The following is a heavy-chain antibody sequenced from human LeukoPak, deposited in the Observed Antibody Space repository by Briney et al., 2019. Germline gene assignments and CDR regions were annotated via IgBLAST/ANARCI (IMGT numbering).Heavy chain of an antibody. Sequence: SETLSLTCTVSGGSISSYYWSWIRQPAGKGLEWIGRIYTCGSTNYNHSLERRVTMSVDTCQNKCSLKLSSVTAADTAVYYCARDNPIQLWLGPYYYYMDVWGKGTTVTVSS. D-gene: IGHD5-18*01. CDR1: GGSISSYY. CDR3: ARDNPIQLWLGPYYYYMDV. CDR2: IYTCGST. J-gene: IGHJ6*03. V-gene: IGHV4-4*07.